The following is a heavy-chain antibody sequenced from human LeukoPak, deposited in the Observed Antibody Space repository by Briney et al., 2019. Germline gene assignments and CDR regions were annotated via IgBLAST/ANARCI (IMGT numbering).Heavy chain of an antibody. V-gene: IGHV1-69*01. CDR2: IIPIFGTA. Sequence: VKVSCKASGGTFSSYAISWVRQAPGQGLEWMGGIIPIFGTANYAQKFQGRVTITADESTSTAYMELSSLRSVDTAVYYRARGPKGWEFDLWGRGTLVTVSS. J-gene: IGHJ2*01. D-gene: IGHD1-26*01. CDR3: ARGPKGWEFDL. CDR1: GGTFSSYA.